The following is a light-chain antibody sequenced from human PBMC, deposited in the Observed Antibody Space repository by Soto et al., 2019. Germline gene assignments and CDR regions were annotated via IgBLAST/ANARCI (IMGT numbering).Light chain of an antibody. V-gene: IGKV3-20*01. Sequence: EIVLTHSPVTLSLSLVERATLSCRASQSVSNNYLAWYQQKPGQAPRLLIYGASNRATGIPDRFSGSGSGTDFTLTISRLETEDFAVYYCQQYGSSGTFGQGTKVDIK. CDR1: QSVSNNY. J-gene: IGKJ1*01. CDR3: QQYGSSGT. CDR2: GAS.